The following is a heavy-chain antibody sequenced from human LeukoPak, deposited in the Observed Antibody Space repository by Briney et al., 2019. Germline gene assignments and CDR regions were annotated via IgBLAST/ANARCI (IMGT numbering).Heavy chain of an antibody. D-gene: IGHD2-8*01. Sequence: PGRSLRLSCAASGFTVSTYGMHWVRQAPGRGLEWVAVIWYDGSNKYYADSVKGRFTISRDNSKNTLYLEMNSLRAEDTAVYYCARSGGYCTNAVCYGLIDFWGREPWSPSPQ. CDR2: IWYDGSNK. CDR1: GFTVSTYG. J-gene: IGHJ4*02. CDR3: ARSGGYCTNAVCYGLIDF. V-gene: IGHV3-33*01.